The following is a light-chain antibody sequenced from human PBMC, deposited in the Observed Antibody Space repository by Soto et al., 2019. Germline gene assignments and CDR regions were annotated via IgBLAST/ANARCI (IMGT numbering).Light chain of an antibody. CDR2: DVK. Sequence: QSVLTQPRSVSGSPGQSVTLSCTGTSSDVGGYNYVTWYQQYPGKAPKVMIYDVKTRPSGVPDRFSGSKSGNTASLTISGLQAEDEADYCCCSYAGDYTFVFGTGTKVTVL. J-gene: IGLJ1*01. CDR1: SSDVGGYNY. CDR3: CSYAGDYTFV. V-gene: IGLV2-11*01.